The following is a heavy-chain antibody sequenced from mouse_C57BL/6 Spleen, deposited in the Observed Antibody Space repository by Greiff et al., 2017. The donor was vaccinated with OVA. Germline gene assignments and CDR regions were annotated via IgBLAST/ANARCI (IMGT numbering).Heavy chain of an antibody. CDR2: FDPYDGNT. J-gene: IGHJ2*01. D-gene: IGHD6-2*01. Sequence: VQLQQSGAELVKPGASVKLSCKASGYTFTSYWMRWVKQRPGQGLEWIGGFDPYDGNTNYNQKFKGKATMTVDTSSSTAYMQLSSLTSEDSAVYYCASCSAPEVSADFDYWGQGTTVTVSS. V-gene: IGHV1-50*01. CDR1: GYTFTSYW. CDR3: ASCSAPEVSADFDY.